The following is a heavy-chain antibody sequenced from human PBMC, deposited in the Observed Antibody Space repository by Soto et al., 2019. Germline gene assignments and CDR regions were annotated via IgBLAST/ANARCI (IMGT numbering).Heavy chain of an antibody. D-gene: IGHD3-3*01. Sequence: EVQLVESGGGLVQPGGSLRLSCAASGFAVSTYFMTWVRQAPGKGLEWVSVISSNGGTFYADSVKGRFTISRDSSKNTLDLQMDSLRVEDTAVYHCARDVLGGAYDFRHGGQGTLVTVSS. CDR1: GFAVSTYF. CDR3: ARDVLGGAYDFRH. J-gene: IGHJ4*02. V-gene: IGHV3-66*01. CDR2: ISSNGGT.